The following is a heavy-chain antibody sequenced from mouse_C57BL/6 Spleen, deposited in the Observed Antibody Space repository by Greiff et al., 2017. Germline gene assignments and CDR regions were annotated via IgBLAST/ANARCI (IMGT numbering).Heavy chain of an antibody. V-gene: IGHV5-16*01. J-gene: IGHJ4*01. CDR2: INYDGSST. Sequence: EVKLMESEGGLVQPGSSMKLSCTASGFTFSDYYMAWVRQVPEKGLEWVANINYDGSSTYYLDSLKSRFIISRDNAKNILYLQMSSLKSEDTATYYCARSRYSPYYYAMDYWGQGTSVTVSS. CDR3: ARSRYSPYYYAMDY. CDR1: GFTFSDYY. D-gene: IGHD1-3*01.